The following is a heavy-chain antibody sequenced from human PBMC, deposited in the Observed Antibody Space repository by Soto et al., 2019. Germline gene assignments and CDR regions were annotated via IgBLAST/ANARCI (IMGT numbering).Heavy chain of an antibody. CDR3: ARDRIQLRLGKYSFNGMDV. Sequence: QVQLVQSGAEMRKPGSSLRVSCKASGGTFSDYAFSWVRQAPGQGLEWMGGIVPRFGSPNYAQKFGGRLTITGDMSSSTVYMELSVLRSDDTAVYFCARDRIQLRLGKYSFNGMDVWGQGTTITVSS. D-gene: IGHD3-16*01. CDR1: GGTFSDYA. CDR2: IVPRFGSP. V-gene: IGHV1-69*06. J-gene: IGHJ6*02.